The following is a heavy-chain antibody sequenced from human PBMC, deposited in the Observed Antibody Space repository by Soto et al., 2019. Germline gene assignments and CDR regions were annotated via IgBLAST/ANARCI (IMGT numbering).Heavy chain of an antibody. CDR2: IYYSGST. CDR3: ARDRYCSSTSCYLNYYYYGMDV. V-gene: IGHV4-31*03. Sequence: QVQLQESGPGLVKPSQTLSLTCTVSGGSISSGGYYWSWIRQHPGKGLEWIGYIYYSGSTYYNPSLKSRVTLSVDTSKNQFSLKLSSVSAADTAVYYCARDRYCSSTSCYLNYYYYGMDVWGQGTTVTVSS. J-gene: IGHJ6*02. CDR1: GGSISSGGYY. D-gene: IGHD2-2*01.